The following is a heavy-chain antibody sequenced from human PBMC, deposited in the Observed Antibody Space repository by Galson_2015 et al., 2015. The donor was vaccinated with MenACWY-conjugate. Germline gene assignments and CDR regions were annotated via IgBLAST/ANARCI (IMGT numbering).Heavy chain of an antibody. CDR1: GGSISSGDYS. J-gene: IGHJ6*03. V-gene: IGHV4-30-2*01. CDR2: IFHSGVT. Sequence: TLSLTCAVSGGSISSGDYSWSWIRQAPGRGLEWIGYIFHSGVTYYNPSLKSRVTISVDRSKNQFSLKLTSVTAADTAVYYCARDYRPDYYYSMDVWGKGTTVTVSS. CDR3: ARDYRPDYYYSMDV. D-gene: IGHD1-14*01.